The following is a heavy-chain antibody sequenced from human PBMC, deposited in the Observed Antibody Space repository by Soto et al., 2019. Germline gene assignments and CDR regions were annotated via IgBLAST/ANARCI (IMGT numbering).Heavy chain of an antibody. V-gene: IGHV3-15*01. CDR3: TTEGESIPIFGLHYYYYGMDV. CDR2: IKSKTDGWTA. J-gene: IGHJ6*02. Sequence: GGALRLSVAASGFIFSNAWMSWIRQATGKGLEWVDLIKSKTDGWTADYAAPVKGTSTISTDDSKNTLYLQMNSPKTEDPAVYYCTTEGESIPIFGLHYYYYGMDVRGQGTTDTVS. CDR1: GFIFSNAW. D-gene: IGHD3-3*01.